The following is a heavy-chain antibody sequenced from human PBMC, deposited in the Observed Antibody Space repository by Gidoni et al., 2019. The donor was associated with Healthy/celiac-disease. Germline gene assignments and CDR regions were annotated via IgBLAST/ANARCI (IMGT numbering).Heavy chain of an antibody. CDR2: IYYSGST. V-gene: IGHV4-61*01. CDR3: ARDNPYCSGGSCYLDY. Sequence: QVQLQESGPGLVKPSETLSLTCTVSGGSVSSGSYYWSWIRQPPGKGLEWIGYIYYSGSTNYNPSLKSRVTISVDTSKNQFSLKLSSVTAADTAVYYCARDNPYCSGGSCYLDYWGQGTLVTVSS. D-gene: IGHD2-15*01. J-gene: IGHJ4*02. CDR1: GGSVSSGSYY.